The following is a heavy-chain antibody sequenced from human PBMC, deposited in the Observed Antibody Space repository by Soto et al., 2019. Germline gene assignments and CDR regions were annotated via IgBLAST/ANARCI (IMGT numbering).Heavy chain of an antibody. D-gene: IGHD1-1*01. CDR3: AWSPTGTATNYFDY. Sequence: PGESLKISCKGSGYSFTSYWIGWVRQMPGKGLEWMGIIYPGDSYTNYSPSFQGHVTISCDKSISTAYLQWSSLEASDTAMYYCAWSPTGTATNYFDYWGQGTLVTVSS. J-gene: IGHJ4*01. CDR1: GYSFTSYW. CDR2: IYPGDSYT. V-gene: IGHV5-51*01.